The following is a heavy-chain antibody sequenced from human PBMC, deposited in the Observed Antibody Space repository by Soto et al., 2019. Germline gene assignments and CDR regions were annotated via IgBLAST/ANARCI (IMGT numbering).Heavy chain of an antibody. CDR1: GGSISTYY. J-gene: IGHJ4*02. CDR2: IYYSGST. D-gene: IGHD4-17*01. CDR3: ASSYGDYVSY. Sequence: SETLSLTCTVSGGSISTYYWNWFRQPPGKGLEWIGSIYYSGSTYYNPSLKSRVTISVDTSKNQFSLKLSPVTAADTAVYYCASSYGDYVSYWGQGTLVTVSS. V-gene: IGHV4-59*05.